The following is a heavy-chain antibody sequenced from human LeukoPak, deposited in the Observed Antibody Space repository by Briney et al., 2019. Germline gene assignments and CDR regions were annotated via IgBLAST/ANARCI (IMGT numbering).Heavy chain of an antibody. CDR1: GGSISSGSYY. Sequence: SETLSLTCTVSGGSISSGSYYWSWIRQPAGKGLEWIGRIYTSGSTNYNPSLKSRVTISVDTSKNQFSLKLSSVTAADTAVYFLARGLWFGELSVDYYYMDVWGKGTTVTISS. CDR2: IYTSGST. CDR3: ARGLWFGELSVDYYYMDV. V-gene: IGHV4-61*02. D-gene: IGHD3-10*01. J-gene: IGHJ6*03.